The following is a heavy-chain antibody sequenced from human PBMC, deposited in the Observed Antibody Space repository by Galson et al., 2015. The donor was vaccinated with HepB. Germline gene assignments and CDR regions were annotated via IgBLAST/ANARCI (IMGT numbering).Heavy chain of an antibody. V-gene: IGHV1-46*04. D-gene: IGHD6-13*01. J-gene: IGHJ6*02. CDR3: ARGMYSSSWYGRPGEDGMDV. CDR1: GYTFTSYY. Sequence: SVKVSCKASGYTFTSYYMHWVRQAPGQGLEWMGIINPSGGSTSYAQKLQGRVTMTRDTSTSTVYMELSSLRSEDTAVYYCARGMYSSSWYGRPGEDGMDVWGQGTTVTVSS. CDR2: INPSGGST.